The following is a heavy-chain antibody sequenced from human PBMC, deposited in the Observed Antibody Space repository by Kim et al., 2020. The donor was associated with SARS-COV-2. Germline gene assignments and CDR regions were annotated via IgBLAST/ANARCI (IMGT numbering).Heavy chain of an antibody. CDR2: IYYSGRF. V-gene: IGHV4-39*01. CDR1: GDSITSRSYY. CDR3: VRLLVVWFRVPVWSHFVY. J-gene: IGHJ4*02. D-gene: IGHD3-10*01. Sequence: SETLSLTCTVSGDSITSRSYYWGWIRQPPGKGLEWIGSIYYSGRFYYSPSLRSRVTMSVDTSGNQFSLKLSTVTAADTALYFGVRLLVVWFRVPVWSHFVYCGRGTPVTVSS.